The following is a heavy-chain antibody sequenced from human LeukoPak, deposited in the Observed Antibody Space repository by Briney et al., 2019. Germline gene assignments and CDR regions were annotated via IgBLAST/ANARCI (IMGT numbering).Heavy chain of an antibody. CDR3: ARVGGRFLEWYMY. J-gene: IGHJ4*02. D-gene: IGHD3-3*01. CDR2: IYHSGST. Sequence: SETLSLTCAVSGGSISSRNWWSWVRQPPGKGLEWIGEIYHSGSTNYNPSLKSRVTISVDKSKNQFSLKLSSVTAADTAVHYCARVGGRFLEWYMYWGQGTLVTVSS. V-gene: IGHV4-4*02. CDR1: GGSISSRNW.